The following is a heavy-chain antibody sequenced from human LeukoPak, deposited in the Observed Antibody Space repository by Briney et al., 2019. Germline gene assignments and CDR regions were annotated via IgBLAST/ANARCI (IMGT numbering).Heavy chain of an antibody. CDR3: ASRDSSSSIDY. V-gene: IGHV4-61*02. D-gene: IGHD6-13*01. Sequence: KPSQTLSLTCTVSGGSISSGSYYWSWIRQPAGKGLEWIGRIYTGGSTNYNPSLKSRVTISVDTSKNQFSLKLSSVTAADTAVYYCASRDSSSSIDYWGQGTLVTVSS. CDR2: IYTGGST. CDR1: GGSISSGSYY. J-gene: IGHJ4*02.